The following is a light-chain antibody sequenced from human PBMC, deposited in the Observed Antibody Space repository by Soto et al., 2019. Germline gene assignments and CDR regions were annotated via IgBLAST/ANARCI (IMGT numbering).Light chain of an antibody. CDR1: SSDVGGYNY. V-gene: IGLV2-14*01. J-gene: IGLJ1*01. CDR3: SSYTSSSTLLYV. Sequence: QSVLTQPASVSGAPLQSSPISCTGTSSDVGGYNYVSWYQQHPGKAPKLMIYDVSNRPSGVSNRFSGSKSGNTASLTISGLQAEDEADYYCSSYTSSSTLLYVFGTGTKVTVL. CDR2: DVS.